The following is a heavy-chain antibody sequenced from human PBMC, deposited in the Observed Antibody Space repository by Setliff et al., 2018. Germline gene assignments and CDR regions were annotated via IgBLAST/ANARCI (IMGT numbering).Heavy chain of an antibody. D-gene: IGHD3-16*01. J-gene: IGHJ4*02. CDR3: ARDRGGGLYDY. CDR2: IKQDGSEK. Sequence: GGSLRLSCEASGFTFSNYWMSWVRQTAGKGLEWVAYIKQDGSEKYYVDSVKGRFTISRDNAQNSLYLQMNSLRAEDTAVYYCARDRGGGLYDYWGRGTLVTVSS. CDR1: GFTFSNYW. V-gene: IGHV3-7*01.